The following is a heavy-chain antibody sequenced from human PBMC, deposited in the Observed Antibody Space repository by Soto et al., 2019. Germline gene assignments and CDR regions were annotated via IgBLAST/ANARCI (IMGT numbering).Heavy chain of an antibody. CDR1: GYTFTGHY. D-gene: IGHD5-12*01. J-gene: IGHJ4*02. CDR3: GRGRSGQIVVVY. Sequence: ASVKVSCKASGYTFTGHYIHWVRQAPEQGPEWMGEISPESGATRYAQKFQGRVTMTRDMSITTVYVELNNLSPDDTAVYYCGRGRSGQIVVVYWGQGTPVTVSS. CDR2: ISPESGAT. V-gene: IGHV1-2*02.